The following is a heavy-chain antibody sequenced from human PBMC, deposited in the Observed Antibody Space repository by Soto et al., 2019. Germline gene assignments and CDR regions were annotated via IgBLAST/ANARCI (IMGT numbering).Heavy chain of an antibody. CDR3: ATDPNRTMSLDY. D-gene: IGHD3-22*01. J-gene: IGHJ4*02. CDR1: GYTLTELS. CDR2: FDPEDGET. Sequence: ASVKVSCKVSGYTLTELSMHWVRQAPGKGLEWMGGFDPEDGETIYAQKFQGRVTMTEDTSTDTAYMELSSLRSEDSAVYYCATDPNRTMSLDYWGQGTLVTVSS. V-gene: IGHV1-24*01.